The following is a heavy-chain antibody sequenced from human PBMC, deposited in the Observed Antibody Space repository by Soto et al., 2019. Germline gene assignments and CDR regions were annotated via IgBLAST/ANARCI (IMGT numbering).Heavy chain of an antibody. V-gene: IGHV3-48*01. CDR3: ARDFPYDYIWGSTYYFDY. J-gene: IGHJ4*02. CDR1: GFTFSSYS. CDR2: ISSSSSTI. D-gene: IGHD3-16*01. Sequence: GGSLRLSCAASGFTFSSYSMNWVRQAPGKGLEWVSYISSSSSTIYYADSVKGRFTISRDNAKNSLYLQMNSLRAEDTAVYYCARDFPYDYIWGSTYYFDYWGQGTMVTVSS.